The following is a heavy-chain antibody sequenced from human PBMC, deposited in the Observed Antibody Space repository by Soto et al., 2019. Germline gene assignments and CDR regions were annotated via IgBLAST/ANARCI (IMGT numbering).Heavy chain of an antibody. V-gene: IGHV1-8*01. J-gene: IGHJ6*03. D-gene: IGHD5-12*01. CDR2: MNPNSGNT. CDR1: GYTFTSYD. Sequence: ASVKVSCKASGYTFTSYDINWVRQATGQGLEWMGWMNPNSGNTGYAQKLQGRVTMTRNTSISTAYMELSSLRSEDTAVYYCASYSGYDYGDYYYYMDVWGKGTTVTVSS. CDR3: ASYSGYDYGDYYYYMDV.